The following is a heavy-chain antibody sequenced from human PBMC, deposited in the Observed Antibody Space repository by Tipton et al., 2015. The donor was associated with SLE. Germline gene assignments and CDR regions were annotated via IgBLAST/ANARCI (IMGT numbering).Heavy chain of an antibody. CDR2: IRYDGSNK. D-gene: IGHD2-8*01. V-gene: IGHV3-30*02. J-gene: IGHJ4*02. CDR1: GFTFSSYS. Sequence: SLRLSCAASGFTFSSYSMNWVRQAPGKGLEWVAFIRYDGSNKYYADSVKGRFTISRDNSKNTLYLQMNSLRAEDTAVYYCAKAAVLMAYYFDYWGQGTLVTVSS. CDR3: AKAAVLMAYYFDY.